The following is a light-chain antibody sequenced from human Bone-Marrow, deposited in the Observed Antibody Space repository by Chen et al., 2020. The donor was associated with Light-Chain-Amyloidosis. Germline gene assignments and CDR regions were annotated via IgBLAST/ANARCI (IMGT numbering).Light chain of an antibody. CDR3: QVWDRSSDRPV. V-gene: IGLV3-21*02. J-gene: IGLJ3*02. CDR1: NIGSTS. CDR2: DDS. Sequence: SYVLTQPSSVSVAPGQTATIACGGNNIGSTSVHWYQQTPGQAPLLVVDDDSDRPAGIPERLSGSNAGNTATLTISGVEGGDEADYYCQVWDRSSDRPVFGGGTKLTVL.